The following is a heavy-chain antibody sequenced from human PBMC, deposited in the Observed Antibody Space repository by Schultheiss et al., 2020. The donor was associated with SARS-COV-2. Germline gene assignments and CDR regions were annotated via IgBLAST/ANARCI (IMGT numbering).Heavy chain of an antibody. CDR2: ISGGGGTT. Sequence: GGSLRLSCAASGFTFSSYAMSWVRQAPGKGLEWVSLISGGGGTTYYADSVRGRFTISRDISKNTLYLQMSSLRAEDTAVYYCARDAGGYYFDSWGQGSLVTVSS. D-gene: IGHD3-16*01. J-gene: IGHJ4*02. V-gene: IGHV3-23*01. CDR1: GFTFSSYA. CDR3: ARDAGGYYFDS.